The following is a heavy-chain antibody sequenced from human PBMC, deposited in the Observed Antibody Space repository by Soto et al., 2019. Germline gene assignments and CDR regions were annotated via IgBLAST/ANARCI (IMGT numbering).Heavy chain of an antibody. D-gene: IGHD2-15*01. CDR1: GFPFDDYA. CDR3: AKDTRYCSGRSCFYYFDY. V-gene: IGHV3-9*01. J-gene: IGHJ4*02. Sequence: PGGSPRLSWAASGFPFDDYAMHWVRQALGNGLEWVSGISWNSGSIGYADSVKGRFTISRDSAKNSLHLQMKSLRAEDTALYYCAKDTRYCSGRSCFYYFDYWGLGT. CDR2: ISWNSGSI.